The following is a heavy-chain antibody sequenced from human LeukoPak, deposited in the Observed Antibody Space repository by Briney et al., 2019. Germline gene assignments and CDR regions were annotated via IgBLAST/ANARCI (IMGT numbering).Heavy chain of an antibody. CDR3: ARGGYCSSSSCRRSAVDI. Sequence: GGSLRLSCGASGXTFSNYAVTWVRQAPGKGLEWVSTISASYGKTYYADSLKGRFTISRDNAKNSLYLQMNSLNAEDTAVYYCARGGYCSSSSCRRSAVDIWVEGTMVSVCS. D-gene: IGHD2-2*01. CDR1: GXTFSNYA. J-gene: IGHJ3*02. V-gene: IGHV3-23*01. CDR2: ISASYGKT.